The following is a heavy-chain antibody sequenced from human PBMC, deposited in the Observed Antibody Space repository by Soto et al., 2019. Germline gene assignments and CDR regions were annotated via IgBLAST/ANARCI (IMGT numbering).Heavy chain of an antibody. V-gene: IGHV4-59*08. J-gene: IGHJ5*02. CDR3: ARLGHYSSSWYGNNWFDP. Sequence: SETLSLTCTVSGGSISSYYWSWIRQPPGKGLEWIGYIYYSGSTNYNPSLKSRVTISVDTSKNQFSLKLSSVTAADTAVYYCARLGHYSSSWYGNNWFDPWAQGTLVTVSS. D-gene: IGHD6-13*01. CDR1: GGSISSYY. CDR2: IYYSGST.